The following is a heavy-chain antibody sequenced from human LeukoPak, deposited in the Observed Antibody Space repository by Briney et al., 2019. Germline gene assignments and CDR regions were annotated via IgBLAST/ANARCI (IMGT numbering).Heavy chain of an antibody. J-gene: IGHJ6*03. V-gene: IGHV4-59*01. CDR1: GGSISSYY. CDR2: IYYSGST. CDR3: ARMGPPLRGVRYYYYMDV. D-gene: IGHD3-10*01. Sequence: SETLSLTCNVSGGSISSYYWSGIRQPPGKGLEWIGYIYYSGSTNYNPSLKSRVTISVDTSKNQFSLKLTSVTAADTAVYYCARMGPPLRGVRYYYYMDVWRTGTTVTVSS.